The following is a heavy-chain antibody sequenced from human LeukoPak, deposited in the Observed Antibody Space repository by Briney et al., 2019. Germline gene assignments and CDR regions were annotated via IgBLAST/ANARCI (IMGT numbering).Heavy chain of an antibody. CDR2: ISAYNGNT. CDR3: ARDLDGSGSYYTDY. J-gene: IGHJ4*02. CDR1: GGTFSTHT. V-gene: IGHV1-18*01. D-gene: IGHD3-10*01. Sequence: ASVKVSCKASGGTFSTHTFSWVRQAPGQGLEWMGWISAYNGNTKYAQKLQGRFTMSTDTSTSTAYMELRSLTSDDTAVYYCARDLDGSGSYYTDYWGQGTLVTVSS.